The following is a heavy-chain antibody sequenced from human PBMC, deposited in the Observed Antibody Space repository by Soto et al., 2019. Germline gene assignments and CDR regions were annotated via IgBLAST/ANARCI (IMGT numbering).Heavy chain of an antibody. J-gene: IGHJ4*02. V-gene: IGHV4-59*12. Sequence: GKGLDCIGYTYYRRSPNYTPSLQSRVTTSVDTSKPHFSLKLSSVTAADTAVYYCARIKSDILTGHHHDYWGQGTLLTAYS. D-gene: IGHD3-9*01. CDR3: ARIKSDILTGHHHDY. CDR2: TYYRRSP.